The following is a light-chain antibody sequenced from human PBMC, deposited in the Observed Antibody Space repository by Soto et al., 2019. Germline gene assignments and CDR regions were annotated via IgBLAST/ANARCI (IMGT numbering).Light chain of an antibody. V-gene: IGKV1-33*01. J-gene: IGKJ4*01. CDR2: DAS. CDR3: QQYEYLPLT. CDR1: QDISDY. Sequence: DIQMTQSPSSLSTSVGDRVTITCHASQDISDYLSWYQQKPGKAPKLLIYDASNLETGVPSRFSGSGSGTDFTFTISSLQPEDIATYYCQQYEYLPLTFGGGTKVEIK.